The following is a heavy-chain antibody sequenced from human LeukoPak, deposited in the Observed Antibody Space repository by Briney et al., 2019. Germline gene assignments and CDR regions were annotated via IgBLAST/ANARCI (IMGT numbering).Heavy chain of an antibody. J-gene: IGHJ4*02. CDR3: ASEQRGYSLYFDY. D-gene: IGHD5-18*01. CDR2: IIPIFGTA. CDR1: GGTFSSYA. V-gene: IGHV1-69*13. Sequence: ASVKVSCKASGGTFSSYAISWLRQAPGQGLEWMGGIIPIFGTANYAQKFQGRVTITADESTSTAYMELSSLRSEDTAVYYCASEQRGYSLYFDYWGQGTLVTVSS.